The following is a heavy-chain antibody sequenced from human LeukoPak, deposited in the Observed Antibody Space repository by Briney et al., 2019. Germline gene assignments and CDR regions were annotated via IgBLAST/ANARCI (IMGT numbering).Heavy chain of an antibody. Sequence: SETLSLTCAVYGGSFSGYYWSWIRQPPGKGLEWIGEINHSGSTNYNPSLKSRVTMSVGTSKNQFSLKLRSVTAADTAVYYCAREPAFDYWGQGTLVTVSS. CDR2: INHSGST. CDR1: GGSFSGYY. D-gene: IGHD2-2*01. V-gene: IGHV4-34*01. J-gene: IGHJ4*02. CDR3: AREPAFDY.